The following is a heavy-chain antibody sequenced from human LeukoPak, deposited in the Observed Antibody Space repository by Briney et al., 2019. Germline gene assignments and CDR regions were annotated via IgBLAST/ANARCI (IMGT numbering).Heavy chain of an antibody. CDR3: ARCTVTPPRYYFGMDV. V-gene: IGHV1-69*01. D-gene: IGHD4-17*01. Sequence: AASVKVSCKASGGTFSSYAIRWVRQAPGQGLEWMGGIIPIFGTANYAQKFQGRVTITADESTSTAYMELSSLRSEDTAVYYCARCTVTPPRYYFGMDVWGKGTTVTVSS. CDR2: IIPIFGTA. CDR1: GGTFSSYA. J-gene: IGHJ6*04.